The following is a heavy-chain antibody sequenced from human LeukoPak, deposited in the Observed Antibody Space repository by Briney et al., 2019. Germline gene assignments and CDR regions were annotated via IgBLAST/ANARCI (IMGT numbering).Heavy chain of an antibody. CDR3: AKRLAARPFSPPFDH. CDR2: IGGNGVYT. CDR1: GFPFSDYA. J-gene: IGHJ4*02. V-gene: IGHV3-23*01. Sequence: GGSLRLSCAGSGFPFSDYAMSWVRQAPGKGLDWVSAIGGNGVYTYYADSVRGRFTISRDNSKNTLYLQMDSLRAEDTAIYYCAKRLAARPFSPPFDHWGRGTLATVSS. D-gene: IGHD6-6*01.